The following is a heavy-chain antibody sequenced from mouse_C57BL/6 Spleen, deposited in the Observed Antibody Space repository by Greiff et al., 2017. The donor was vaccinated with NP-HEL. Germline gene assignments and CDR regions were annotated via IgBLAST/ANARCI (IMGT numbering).Heavy chain of an antibody. CDR3: ARDRAGLRRGDAMDY. V-gene: IGHV5-4*01. CDR2: ISDGGSYT. CDR1: GFTFSSYA. J-gene: IGHJ4*01. Sequence: DVKLVESGGGLVKPGGSLKLSCAASGFTFSSYAMSWVRQTPEKRLEWVATISDGGSYTYYPDNVKGRFTISRDNAKNNLYLQMSHLKSEDTAMYYCARDRAGLRRGDAMDYWGQGTSVTVSS. D-gene: IGHD2-4*01.